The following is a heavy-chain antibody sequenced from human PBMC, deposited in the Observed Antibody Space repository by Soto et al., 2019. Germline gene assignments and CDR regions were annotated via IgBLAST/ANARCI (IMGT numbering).Heavy chain of an antibody. J-gene: IGHJ4*02. V-gene: IGHV4-34*01. CDR3: ARAAWHFDY. CDR2: INHSGST. CDR1: GGSFGGDY. D-gene: IGHD2-15*01. Sequence: SETLSLTCAVYGGSFGGDYWSWIRQPPGNGLEWIGEINHSGSTNYNPSLKSRVTISVDTSRNQFSLKLSSVTAADTAVYYCARAAWHFDYWGQATLVTVSS.